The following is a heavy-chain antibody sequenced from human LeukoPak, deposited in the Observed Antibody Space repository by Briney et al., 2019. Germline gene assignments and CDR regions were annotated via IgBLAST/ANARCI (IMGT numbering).Heavy chain of an antibody. V-gene: IGHV4-34*01. CDR2: INHSGST. CDR3: ARGRYYGSGSSYAYYYYYGMDV. Sequence: SETLSLTCAVYGGSFSGYYWSWIRQPPGKGLEWIGEINHSGSTNYNPSLKSRVTISVDTSKNQFSLKPSSVTAADTAVYYCARGRYYGSGSSYAYYYYYGMDVWGQGTTVTVSS. J-gene: IGHJ6*02. CDR1: GGSFSGYY. D-gene: IGHD3-10*01.